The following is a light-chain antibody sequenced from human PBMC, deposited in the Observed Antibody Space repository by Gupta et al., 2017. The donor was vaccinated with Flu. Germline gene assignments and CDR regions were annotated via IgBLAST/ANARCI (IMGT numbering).Light chain of an antibody. CDR3: SSHTSTSMI. V-gene: IGLV2-14*01. CDR1: SRDIGGYNY. J-gene: IGLJ2*01. Sequence: GTSRDIGGYNYVSWYQQHPGKDPKLMIYEVSNRPSGVSNRFSASKSCNTASLTISGLQAEDEADYYCSSHTSTSMIFGGGTTLTVL. CDR2: EVS.